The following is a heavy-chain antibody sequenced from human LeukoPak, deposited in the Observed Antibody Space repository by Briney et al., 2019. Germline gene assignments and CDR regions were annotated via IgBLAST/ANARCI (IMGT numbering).Heavy chain of an antibody. V-gene: IGHV3-15*01. CDR2: IKSKTDGGTT. D-gene: IGHD6-13*01. Sequence: PGGSLRLSCAASGFTFSNAWMSWVRQAPGKGLEWVGRIKSKTDGGTTDYAAPVKGRFTISRDDSKDTLYLQMNSLKTEDTAAYYCTTRGSAGTRVFDYWGQGTLVTVSS. J-gene: IGHJ4*02. CDR3: TTRGSAGTRVFDY. CDR1: GFTFSNAW.